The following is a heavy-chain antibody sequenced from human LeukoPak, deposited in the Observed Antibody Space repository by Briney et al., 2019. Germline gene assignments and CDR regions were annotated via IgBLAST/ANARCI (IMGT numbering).Heavy chain of an antibody. CDR2: IKQDGTEK. V-gene: IGHV3-7*01. Sequence: GGSLRLSCVASEFTFSSFWMSWVRQAPGKGLGWVANIKQDGTEKYYVDSVKGRFTVSRDNAKNSLYLQMNNLRAEDTAVYYCARAIDYGYPGGYWGQGTLVTVSS. CDR1: EFTFSSFW. D-gene: IGHD4-17*01. CDR3: ARAIDYGYPGGY. J-gene: IGHJ4*02.